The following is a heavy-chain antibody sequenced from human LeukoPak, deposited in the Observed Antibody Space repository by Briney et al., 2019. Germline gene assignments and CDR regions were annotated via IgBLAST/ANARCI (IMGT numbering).Heavy chain of an antibody. CDR1: GFTFSSYG. V-gene: IGHV3-30*18. D-gene: IGHD6-19*01. Sequence: GRSLRLSCAASGFTFSSYGMHWVRQAPGKGLEWVAAISYDGSNKYYADSVKGRFTISRDNSKNTLYLQMNSLRAEDTAVYYCAKDLSVAGTLVDYWGQGTLVTVSS. CDR3: AKDLSVAGTLVDY. J-gene: IGHJ4*02. CDR2: ISYDGSNK.